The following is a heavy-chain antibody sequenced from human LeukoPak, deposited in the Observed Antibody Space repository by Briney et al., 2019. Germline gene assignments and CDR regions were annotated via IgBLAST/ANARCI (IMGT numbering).Heavy chain of an antibody. V-gene: IGHV4-34*01. CDR3: ARGRPSLQSRDGYNIDY. Sequence: SETLSLTCAVYGGSFSGYYWSWIRQPPGKGLEWIGEINHSGTTNYNPSLKSRVTISVDTSKNQFSLKLSSVTAADTAVYYCARGRPSLQSRDGYNIDYWGQGTLVTVSS. D-gene: IGHD5-24*01. CDR2: INHSGTT. CDR1: GGSFSGYY. J-gene: IGHJ4*02.